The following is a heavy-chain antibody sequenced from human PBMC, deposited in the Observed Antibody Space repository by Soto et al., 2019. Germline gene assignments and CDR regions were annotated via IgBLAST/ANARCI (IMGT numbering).Heavy chain of an antibody. CDR2: IYYSGST. J-gene: IGHJ1*01. Sequence: PSETLSLTCTVSGGSISSSSYYWGWIRQPPGKGLEWIGTIYYSGSTYYNPSLKSRVTISVDTSKNQFSLKLSSVTAADTAVYYCARGKDYYDSSGYYKGEDFQHWGQGTLVTVSS. D-gene: IGHD3-22*01. V-gene: IGHV4-39*01. CDR1: GGSISSSSYY. CDR3: ARGKDYYDSSGYYKGEDFQH.